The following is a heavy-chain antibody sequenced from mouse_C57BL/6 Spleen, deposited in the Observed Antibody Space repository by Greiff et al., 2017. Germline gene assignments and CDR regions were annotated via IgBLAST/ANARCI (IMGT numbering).Heavy chain of an antibody. CDR2: INPSNGGT. J-gene: IGHJ2*01. CDR3: ARSNDYAHMDY. CDR1: GYTFTSYW. D-gene: IGHD2-4*01. Sequence: QVQLQQPGTELVKPGASVKLSCKASGYTFTSYWMHWVKQRPGQGLEWIGNINPSNGGTNYNEKFKGKATLTVDKSSSTAYMQLSSLTSDDSADYYSARSNDYAHMDYWGQGTTLTVSS. V-gene: IGHV1-53*01.